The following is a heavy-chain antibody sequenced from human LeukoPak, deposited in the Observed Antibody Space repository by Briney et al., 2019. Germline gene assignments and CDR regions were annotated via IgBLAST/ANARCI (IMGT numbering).Heavy chain of an antibody. CDR1: GFTFSSYA. Sequence: PGGSLRLSCAASGFTFSSYAMHWVRQAPGEGLEWVAVIWSDGTNKYYADSVKGRFTISRDNSKNTLFLQMNSLRAEDTAVYHCANMWVAYWGQGTLVTVSS. J-gene: IGHJ4*02. D-gene: IGHD1-26*01. CDR2: IWSDGTNK. CDR3: ANMWVAY. V-gene: IGHV3-33*06.